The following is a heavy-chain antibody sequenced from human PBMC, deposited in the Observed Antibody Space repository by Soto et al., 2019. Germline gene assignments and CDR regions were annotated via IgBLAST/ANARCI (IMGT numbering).Heavy chain of an antibody. CDR3: ASHCGGDCYSRSPPYYYYGMDV. D-gene: IGHD2-21*02. J-gene: IGHJ6*02. V-gene: IGHV1-69*12. CDR1: GGTFSSYA. Sequence: QVQLVQSGAEVKKPGSSVKVSCKASGGTFSSYAISWVRQAPGQGLEWMGGIIPIFGTADYAQKFQGRVTITADESTSTVYMELSSLRSEDTAVYYCASHCGGDCYSRSPPYYYYGMDVWGQGTTVTVSS. CDR2: IIPIFGTA.